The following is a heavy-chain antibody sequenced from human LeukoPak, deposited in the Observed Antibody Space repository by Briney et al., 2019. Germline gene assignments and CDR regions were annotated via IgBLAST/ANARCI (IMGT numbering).Heavy chain of an antibody. J-gene: IGHJ5*02. Sequence: SETLSLTCTVSGGSISSYYWSWIRQPPGKGLEWIGYIYYSGSTNYNPSLKSRVTISVDTSKNQFSLKLSSVTAADTAVYYCAEEWSGYSEGYWFDPWGQGTLVTVSS. CDR2: IYYSGST. V-gene: IGHV4-59*01. CDR1: GGSISSYY. CDR3: AEEWSGYSEGYWFDP. D-gene: IGHD3-3*01.